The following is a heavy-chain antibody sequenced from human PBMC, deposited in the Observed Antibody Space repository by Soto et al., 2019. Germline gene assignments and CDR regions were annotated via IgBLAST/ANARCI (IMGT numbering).Heavy chain of an antibody. D-gene: IGHD4-4*01. CDR3: ARPLWRDDYNWGYFDL. CDR1: GFTFSSYA. CDR2: ISYDGSNK. Sequence: QVQLVESGGGVVQPGRSLRLSCAASGFTFSSYAMHWVRQVPGKGLEWVAVISYDGSNKYYADSVKGRFTISRDNSKNTLYRQMNSRRAEDTAVYYGARPLWRDDYNWGYFDLWGRGTLVTVSS. J-gene: IGHJ2*01. V-gene: IGHV3-30-3*01.